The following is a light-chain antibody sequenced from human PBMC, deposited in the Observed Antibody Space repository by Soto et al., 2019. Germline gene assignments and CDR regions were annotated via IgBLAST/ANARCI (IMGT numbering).Light chain of an antibody. CDR3: SSYTSSSTLYV. Sequence: QSVLTQPASVSGSPGQSITISCTGTSSDVGGYNYVSWYQQHPGKAPKLMIYDVSNWPSGVSNRFSGSKSGNTASLTISGLQAEDGADYYCSSYTSSSTLYVFGTGTKVTVL. V-gene: IGLV2-14*01. CDR1: SSDVGGYNY. CDR2: DVS. J-gene: IGLJ1*01.